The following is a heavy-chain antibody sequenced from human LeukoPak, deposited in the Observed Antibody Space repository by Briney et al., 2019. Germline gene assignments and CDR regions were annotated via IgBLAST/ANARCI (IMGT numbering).Heavy chain of an antibody. CDR1: GFTFSSYS. D-gene: IGHD3-10*01. CDR3: ARAGGSGRREDY. V-gene: IGHV3-21*01. CDR2: ISSSSSCI. J-gene: IGHJ4*02. Sequence: GGSLRLSRAASGFTFSSYSMTWVRQAPGKGLEWVSSISSSSSCIYYADSVKGRFTISRDNAKNSLYLQMNSLRAEDTAVYYCARAGGSGRREDYWGQGTLVTVSS.